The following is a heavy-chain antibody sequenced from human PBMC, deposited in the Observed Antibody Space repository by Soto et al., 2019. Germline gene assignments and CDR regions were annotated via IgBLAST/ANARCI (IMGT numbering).Heavy chain of an antibody. J-gene: IGHJ6*02. D-gene: IGHD6-13*01. CDR2: IYYSGST. CDR3: ARGSSWYRGYYYYGMDV. Sequence: SETLSLTCTVSGGSISSSSYYWGWIRQPPGKGLEWIGSIYYSGSTYYNPSLKSRVTISVDTSKNQFSLKLSSVTAADTAVYYCARGSSWYRGYYYYGMDVWGQGTTVTVSS. CDR1: GGSISSSSYY. V-gene: IGHV4-39*01.